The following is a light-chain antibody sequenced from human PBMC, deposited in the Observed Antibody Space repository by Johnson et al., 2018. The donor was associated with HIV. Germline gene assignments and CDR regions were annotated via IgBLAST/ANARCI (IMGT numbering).Light chain of an antibody. Sequence: QSVLTQPPSVSAAPGQKVTISCSGSSSNIGNSYVSWYQQLPGTAPKLLIYDNNKRPSGIPDRFSASKSGTSATLVITGLQTGDEADYYCGTWDSSLSAHFVFGTGTRVTV. CDR1: SSNIGNSY. CDR3: GTWDSSLSAHFV. J-gene: IGLJ1*01. V-gene: IGLV1-51*01. CDR2: DNN.